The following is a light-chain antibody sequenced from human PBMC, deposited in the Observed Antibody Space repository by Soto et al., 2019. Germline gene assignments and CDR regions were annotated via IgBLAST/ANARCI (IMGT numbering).Light chain of an antibody. V-gene: IGKV1-5*03. CDR3: QQYHTWST. CDR1: QSIDSW. CDR2: TAS. J-gene: IGKJ1*01. Sequence: DIQMTQSPSTLSASVGDRVTITCRASQSIDSWLAWYQQKSGKAPKLLIYTASILESGVPSRLSGSGSGTEFTLTISSLQSDDFATYYCQQYHTWSTFGQGTKVDIK.